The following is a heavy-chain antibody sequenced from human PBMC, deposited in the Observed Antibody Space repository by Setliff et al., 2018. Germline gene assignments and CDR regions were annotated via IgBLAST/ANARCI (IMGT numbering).Heavy chain of an antibody. J-gene: IGHJ3*02. CDR1: GYTFTTYY. D-gene: IGHD3-16*01. V-gene: IGHV1-2*06. CDR2: INPSSGAT. CDR3: ARDGGGDSDAFDI. Sequence: GASVKVSCKASGYTFTTYYMHWVRQAPGQGLEWMGRINPSSGATIYAQKFQGRVTMTSDTSISTAYMELGRLRSDDTAVYFCARDGGGDSDAFDIWGQGTMVTVSS.